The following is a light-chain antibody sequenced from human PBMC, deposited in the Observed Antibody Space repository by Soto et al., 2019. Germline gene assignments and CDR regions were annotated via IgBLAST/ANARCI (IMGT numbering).Light chain of an antibody. CDR3: QQYNNCPGT. J-gene: IGKJ1*01. Sequence: EIVLTQSPGTLSVSPGERATLSCRASQSVSSKLAWYQKKPGQAPWLLFYGASTGASGIPARFSASGSETEFTFSISSLQSVDFAVYYGQQYNNCPGTFVQGTKVEIK. CDR2: GAS. V-gene: IGKV3-15*01. CDR1: QSVSSK.